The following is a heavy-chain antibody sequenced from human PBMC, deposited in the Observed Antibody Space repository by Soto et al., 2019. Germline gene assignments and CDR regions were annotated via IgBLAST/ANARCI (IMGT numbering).Heavy chain of an antibody. D-gene: IGHD3-22*01. V-gene: IGHV3-23*01. CDR2: ISGSGGST. Sequence: SGWSLRLSCAASGFTFSSYAMSWVRQAPGKGLEWVSAISGSGGSTYYADSVKGRFTISRDNSKNTLYLQMNSLRAEDTAVYYCAKVFGSGYPRIDYWGQGTLVTVSS. J-gene: IGHJ4*02. CDR1: GFTFSSYA. CDR3: AKVFGSGYPRIDY.